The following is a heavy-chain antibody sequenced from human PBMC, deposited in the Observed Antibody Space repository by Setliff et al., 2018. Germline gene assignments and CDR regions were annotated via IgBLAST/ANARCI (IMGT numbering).Heavy chain of an antibody. CDR2: ISNSGSTI. D-gene: IGHD6-19*01. J-gene: IGHJ4*02. CDR3: ARASSVAGLTTDY. V-gene: IGHV3-11*04. Sequence: PGGSLRLSCAASGFTFSDYYMSWIRQPPGKGLEWVSYISNSGSTIYYAASVKGRFTISRDNAKNSLYLQMNSLRAEDTAVYYCARASSVAGLTTDYWGQGTLVTVS. CDR1: GFTFSDYY.